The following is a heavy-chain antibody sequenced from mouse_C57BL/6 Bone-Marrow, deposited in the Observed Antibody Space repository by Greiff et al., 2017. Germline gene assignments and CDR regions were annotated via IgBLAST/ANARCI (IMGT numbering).Heavy chain of an antibody. Sequence: EVLLVESGGGLVKPGGSLKLSCAASGFTFSSYAMSWVRQTPEKRLEWVATISDGGSYTYYPDNVKGRFTISRDKAKNNLYLQMSHLKSEDTAMYYCARDYGSSYGYFDYWGQGTTLTVSS. CDR3: ARDYGSSYGYFDY. J-gene: IGHJ2*01. V-gene: IGHV5-4*01. D-gene: IGHD1-1*01. CDR1: GFTFSSYA. CDR2: ISDGGSYT.